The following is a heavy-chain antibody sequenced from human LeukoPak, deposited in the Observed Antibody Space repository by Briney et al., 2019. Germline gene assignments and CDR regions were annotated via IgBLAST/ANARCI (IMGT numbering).Heavy chain of an antibody. Sequence: GGSVRLSCAASGVTFSSYGIHWVRQAPGKGLGWVAVISYDGSNKYYADSVKGRFTISRDNSKNTLYLQMNSLRAEDTAVYYCALWYSSGYYYVDYFDYWGQGTLVTVSS. J-gene: IGHJ4*02. CDR3: ALWYSSGYYYVDYFDY. CDR1: GVTFSSYG. D-gene: IGHD3-22*01. CDR2: ISYDGSNK. V-gene: IGHV3-30*03.